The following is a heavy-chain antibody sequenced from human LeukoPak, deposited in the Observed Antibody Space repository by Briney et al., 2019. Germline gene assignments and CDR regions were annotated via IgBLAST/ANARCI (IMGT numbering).Heavy chain of an antibody. D-gene: IGHD2-21*02. V-gene: IGHV3-23*01. CDR3: AKDIVVVTSGSNAFDI. CDR1: GFTFSNAW. J-gene: IGHJ3*02. CDR2: VSGSGSTT. Sequence: GGSLRLSCAASGFTFSNAWMTWVRQAPGKGLEWVSAVSGSGSTTYYADSVKGRFTISRDNSKNTLYLQLNSLRAEDTAVYCCAKDIVVVTSGSNAFDIWGQGTMVTVSS.